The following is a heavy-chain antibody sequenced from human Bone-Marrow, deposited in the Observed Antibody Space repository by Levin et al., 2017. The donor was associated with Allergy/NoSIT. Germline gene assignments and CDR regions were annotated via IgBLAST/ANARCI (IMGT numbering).Heavy chain of an antibody. Sequence: ASVKVSCKASGYTFTNYAMHWVRQAPGQRLEWMGWINAGTGDTKYSQKFQDRVTITRDTSASTAYMEVSSLRSEDTAVYYCARGVLRFLEWSTHGYWGQGTLVTVSS. D-gene: IGHD3-3*01. CDR2: INAGTGDT. CDR3: ARGVLRFLEWSTHGY. J-gene: IGHJ4*02. V-gene: IGHV1-3*01. CDR1: GYTFTNYA.